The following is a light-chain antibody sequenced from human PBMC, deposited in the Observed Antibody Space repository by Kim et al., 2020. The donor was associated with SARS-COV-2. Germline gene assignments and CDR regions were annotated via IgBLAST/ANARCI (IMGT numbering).Light chain of an antibody. Sequence: GQRVTIACTGSSSNIGAGYDVHWSQQLPGTAPKLLIYGNSHRPSGVPDRFSGSKSGTSASLAITGLQAEDEADYYCQSYDSSLSVVFGGGTQLTVL. J-gene: IGLJ2*01. CDR1: SSNIGAGYD. CDR2: GNS. V-gene: IGLV1-40*01. CDR3: QSYDSSLSVV.